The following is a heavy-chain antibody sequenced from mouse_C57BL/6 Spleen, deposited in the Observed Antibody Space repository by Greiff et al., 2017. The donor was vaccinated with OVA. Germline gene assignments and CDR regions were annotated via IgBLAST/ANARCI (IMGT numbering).Heavy chain of an antibody. V-gene: IGHV1-15*01. J-gene: IGHJ4*01. D-gene: IGHD1-1*01. CDR2: IDPETGGT. CDR3: TPTLYYYGSSYYAMDY. Sequence: QVQLQQSGAELVRPGASVTLSCKASGYTFTDYEMHWVKQTPVHGLEWIGAIDPETGGTAYNQKFKGKAILTADKSSSTAYMELRSLTSEDSAVYYCTPTLYYYGSSYYAMDYWGQGTSVTVSS. CDR1: GYTFTDYE.